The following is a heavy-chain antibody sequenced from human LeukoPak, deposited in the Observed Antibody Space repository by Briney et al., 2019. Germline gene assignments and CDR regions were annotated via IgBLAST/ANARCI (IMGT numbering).Heavy chain of an antibody. CDR2: ISYDGSNK. CDR1: GFTFSSYA. V-gene: IGHV3-30*04. Sequence: GRSLRLSCAASGFTFSSYAMHWVRQAPGKGLEWVAVISYDGSNKYYADSVKGRFTISRDNSKNTLYLQMSSLRAEDTAVYYCARDLHSGSYDAFDIWGQGTMVTVSS. CDR3: ARDLHSGSYDAFDI. J-gene: IGHJ3*02. D-gene: IGHD1-26*01.